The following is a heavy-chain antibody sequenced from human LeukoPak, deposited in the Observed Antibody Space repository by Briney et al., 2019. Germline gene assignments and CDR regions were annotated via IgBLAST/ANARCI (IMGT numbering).Heavy chain of an antibody. CDR3: ARGPPGYYNGMDV. V-gene: IGHV3-21*01. CDR1: GFTFSSYS. J-gene: IGHJ6*02. Sequence: GGSLRLSCAASGFTFSSYSMNWVRQAPGKGLEWVSSISSSSSYIYYAGSVKGRFTISRDNAKNTLCLQMDSLRAEDTAVYYCARGPPGYYNGMDVWGQGTTVSVSS. CDR2: ISSSSSYI.